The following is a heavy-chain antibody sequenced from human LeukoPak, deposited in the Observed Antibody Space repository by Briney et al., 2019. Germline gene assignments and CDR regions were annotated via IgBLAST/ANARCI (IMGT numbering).Heavy chain of an antibody. CDR1: GFTVSTNY. Sequence: PGGSLRLSCAASGFTVSTNYMSWVRQAPGKGLEWVSVIYSGGSTYYADSVKGRFTISRDNSKNTLYLHMNSLRAEDTAVYYCAGGLKYSSGWYNFDYWGQGTLVTVSS. V-gene: IGHV3-53*01. CDR3: AGGLKYSSGWYNFDY. CDR2: IYSGGST. D-gene: IGHD6-19*01. J-gene: IGHJ4*02.